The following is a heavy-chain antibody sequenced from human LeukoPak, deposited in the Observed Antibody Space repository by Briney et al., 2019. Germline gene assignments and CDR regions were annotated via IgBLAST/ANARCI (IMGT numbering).Heavy chain of an antibody. CDR1: GGSISRHTFY. D-gene: IGHD2-21*02. V-gene: IGHV4-39*02. Sequence: PSETLSLTCTVSGGSISRHTFYWAWIRQPPGKGLEWIGSIFYSGSTYYNPSLESRVTISVDTSKNHFSLNLSSVTAADTAVYYCARLDRDEAWFGPWGQGARLTVSS. J-gene: IGHJ5*02. CDR3: ARLDRDEAWFGP. CDR2: IFYSGST.